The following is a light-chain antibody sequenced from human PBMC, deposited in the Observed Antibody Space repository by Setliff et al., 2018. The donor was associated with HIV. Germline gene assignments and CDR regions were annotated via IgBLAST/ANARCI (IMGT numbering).Light chain of an antibody. CDR2: DDD. J-gene: IGLJ1*01. CDR3: AAWDDSLNGYV. CDR1: SSNIGSNY. Sequence: QSALTQPPSVSAAPGQNVTISCSGSSSNIGSNYVSWYQQLPGTAPKLLMFDDDKRPSGIPDRFSGSKSGTSASLAISGLQSEDEADYYCAAWDDSLNGYVFGTGTKVTVL. V-gene: IGLV1-51*01.